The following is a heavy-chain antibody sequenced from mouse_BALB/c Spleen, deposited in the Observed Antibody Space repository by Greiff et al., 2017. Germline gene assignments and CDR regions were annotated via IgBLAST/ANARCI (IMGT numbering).Heavy chain of an antibody. CDR2: ISDGGSYT. Sequence: EVHLVESGGGLVKPGGSLKLSCAASGFTFSDYYMYWVRQTPEKRLEWVATISDGGSYTYYPDSVKGRFTISRDNAKNNLYLQMSSLKSEDTAMYYCARSPPYGYDGAWFAYWGQGTLVTVSA. V-gene: IGHV5-4*02. J-gene: IGHJ3*01. CDR3: ARSPPYGYDGAWFAY. D-gene: IGHD2-2*01. CDR1: GFTFSDYY.